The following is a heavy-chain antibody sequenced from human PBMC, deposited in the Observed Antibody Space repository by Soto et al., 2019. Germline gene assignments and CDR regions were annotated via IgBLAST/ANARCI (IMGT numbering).Heavy chain of an antibody. CDR2: IIPVLATT. Sequence: QVQLVQSGPEVRTPGSSVKVSCKASAGTFPHYALTWVRQAPGQGLEWMGGIIPVLATTTYAQKFQGRVSISADESTNTAYIERSSLASEDTAVYYCACNWGNSLRNWLAPWGQGTLVTVSS. D-gene: IGHD7-27*01. CDR3: ACNWGNSLRNWLAP. CDR1: AGTFPHYA. V-gene: IGHV1-69*01. J-gene: IGHJ5*02.